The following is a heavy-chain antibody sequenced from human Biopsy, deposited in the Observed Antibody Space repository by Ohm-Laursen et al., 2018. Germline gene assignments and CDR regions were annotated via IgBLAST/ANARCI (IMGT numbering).Heavy chain of an antibody. Sequence: GTLSLTCTVSGDSVTKYYWSWIRQPPGKGLEWIGHIYYSVMTNYNPSLQSRVSISVDTSRNQVSLTLSFMTAADTAVYYCARDSGILNYGNFKYYHYYGMDVWGQGTKVTVSS. D-gene: IGHD4-11*01. CDR1: GDSVTKYY. V-gene: IGHV4-59*02. J-gene: IGHJ6*02. CDR3: ARDSGILNYGNFKYYHYYGMDV. CDR2: IYYSVMT.